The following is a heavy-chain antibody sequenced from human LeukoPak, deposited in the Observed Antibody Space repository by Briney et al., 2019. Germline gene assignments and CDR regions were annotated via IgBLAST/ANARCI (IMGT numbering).Heavy chain of an antibody. Sequence: GGSLRLSCVASGFTFSSYWMSWVRQAPGKGLEWVANIKQDGSEKYYVDSVKGRFTISRDNAKNSLYLQMNSLRAEDTAVYYCARGHAAYWGQGTLVTVSS. CDR2: IKQDGSEK. V-gene: IGHV3-7*04. J-gene: IGHJ4*02. CDR1: GFTFSSYW. CDR3: ARGHAAY. D-gene: IGHD6-13*01.